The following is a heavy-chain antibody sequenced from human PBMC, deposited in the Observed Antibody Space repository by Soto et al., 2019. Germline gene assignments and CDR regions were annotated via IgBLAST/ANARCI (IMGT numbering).Heavy chain of an antibody. CDR1: GFSFSNTR. D-gene: IGHD1-1*01. Sequence: EVQLVESGGGLVQPGGSLRLSCAASGFSFSNTRIHWVRQAPGKGLVWVSRINNEERTTGYADSVKGRFTISRDNARNTVYLQMNSLRDEDTAMYYCTRDPGYDGHDWRCDSWGQGTLVNVSS. V-gene: IGHV3-74*01. CDR2: INNEERTT. CDR3: TRDPGYDGHDWRCDS. J-gene: IGHJ4*02.